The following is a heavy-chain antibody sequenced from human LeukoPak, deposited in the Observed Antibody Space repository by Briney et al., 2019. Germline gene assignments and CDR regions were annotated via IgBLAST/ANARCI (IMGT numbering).Heavy chain of an antibody. V-gene: IGHV1-69*13. CDR1: GGTFSSYA. CDR2: IIPIFGTA. Sequence: SVKVSCKASGGTFSSYAISWVRQAPGQGLEWMGGIIPIFGTANYAQKFQGRVTITADESTSTAYMELSSLRSEDTAVYYCASRERSGSYQRYAFDIWGQGTMVTVSS. J-gene: IGHJ3*02. CDR3: ASRERSGSYQRYAFDI. D-gene: IGHD1-26*01.